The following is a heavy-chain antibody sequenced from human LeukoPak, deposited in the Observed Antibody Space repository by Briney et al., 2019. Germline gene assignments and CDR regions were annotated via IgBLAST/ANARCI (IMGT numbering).Heavy chain of an antibody. J-gene: IGHJ4*02. Sequence: GGSLRLSCAASGFTFSSYSMNWVRQAPGKGLEWVSSISSSSSYIYYADSVKGRFTISRDNAKNSLYLQMNSLRSDDTAVYYCARGNDYGDYYAYFDYWGQGTLVTVSS. CDR3: ARGNDYGDYYAYFDY. V-gene: IGHV3-21*04. CDR2: ISSSSSYI. D-gene: IGHD4-17*01. CDR1: GFTFSSYS.